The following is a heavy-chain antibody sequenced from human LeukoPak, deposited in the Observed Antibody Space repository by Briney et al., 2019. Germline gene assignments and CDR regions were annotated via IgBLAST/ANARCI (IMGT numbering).Heavy chain of an antibody. J-gene: IGHJ6*03. CDR1: GFTFSSNV. Sequence: GGSLRLSCVASGFTFSSNVMIWVRQAPGKGLEWVSSIPASGGSTYYADSVKGRFTISRDNSKNTLYLQMNSLRAEDTAVYYCANALLGRYYMDVWGTGTTVTVSS. CDR3: ANALLGRYYMDV. CDR2: IPASGGST. V-gene: IGHV3-23*01. D-gene: IGHD2-15*01.